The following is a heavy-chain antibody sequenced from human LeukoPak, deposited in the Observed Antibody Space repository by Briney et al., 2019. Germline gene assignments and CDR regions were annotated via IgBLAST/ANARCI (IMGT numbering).Heavy chain of an antibody. CDR2: VYDSGKT. CDR1: GASISSYY. J-gene: IGHJ4*02. CDR3: ARARGDFHYFDS. V-gene: IGHV4-59*01. D-gene: IGHD2-21*02. Sequence: SETLSLTCTVSGASISSYYWSWIRQPPGKGLEWIGYVYDSGKTNYNPSLKSRVTISMDTSKNQFSLNLRSVTAADTAVYYCARARGDFHYFDSWGQGTLVTVSS.